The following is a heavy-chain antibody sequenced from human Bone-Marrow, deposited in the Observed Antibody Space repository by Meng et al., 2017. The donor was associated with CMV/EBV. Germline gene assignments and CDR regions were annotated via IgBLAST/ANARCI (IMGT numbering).Heavy chain of an antibody. V-gene: IGHV4-39*07. D-gene: IGHD6-19*01. CDR1: GGSISSSSYY. Sequence: GSLRLSCNVSGGSISSSSYYWDWIRQPPGKGLEWIGSIYYSGSTYYNPSLKSRVTISVDTSKNQFSLKLSSVTAAYTAVYYCARSGAQWLVRVGFDPGGQGTLVTVSS. CDR3: ARSGAQWLVRVGFDP. J-gene: IGHJ5*02. CDR2: IYYSGST.